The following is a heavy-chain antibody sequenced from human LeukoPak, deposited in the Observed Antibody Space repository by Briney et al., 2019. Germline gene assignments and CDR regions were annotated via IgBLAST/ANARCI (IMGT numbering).Heavy chain of an antibody. J-gene: IGHJ5*02. D-gene: IGHD3-22*01. CDR3: TTYSVMIISTVYP. Sequence: GGSLRLSCAASGFTFSSYWMNWARQAPGKGLEWVASINHNGNVNYYVDSVKGRFTISRDNAKNSLYLQMSNLRAEDTAVYYCTTYSVMIISTVYPWGQGTLVTVSS. V-gene: IGHV3-7*03. CDR1: GFTFSSYW. CDR2: INHNGNVN.